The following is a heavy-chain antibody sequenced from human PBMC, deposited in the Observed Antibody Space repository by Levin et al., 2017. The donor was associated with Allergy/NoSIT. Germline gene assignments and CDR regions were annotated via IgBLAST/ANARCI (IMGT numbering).Heavy chain of an antibody. CDR1: GFTFTDYA. Sequence: SCVASGFTFTDYAMHWARQAPGRGLEWVAVISSNGNIKYNAHTVQGRFTITRSNSNNTLYLQMNSLRVEDTGVYYCARDYWTYTGTRDGTDGWGQGTTVTVSS. D-gene: IGHD1-1*01. CDR2: ISSNGNIK. J-gene: IGHJ6*02. CDR3: ARDYWTYTGTRDGTDG. V-gene: IGHV3-30*04.